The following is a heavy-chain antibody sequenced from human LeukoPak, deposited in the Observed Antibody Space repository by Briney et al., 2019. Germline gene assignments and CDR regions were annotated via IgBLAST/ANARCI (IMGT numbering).Heavy chain of an antibody. CDR2: IIPIFGTA. CDR1: GGTFSSYA. J-gene: IGHJ4*02. Sequence: GASVKVSCKASGGTFSSYAISWVRQAPGQGLEWMGGIIPIFGTANYAQKFQGRVTITADKSTSTAYMELSSLRSEDTAVYYCAGGRRGYSYGRYYFDYWGQGTLVTVSS. CDR3: AGGRRGYSYGRYYFDY. D-gene: IGHD5-18*01. V-gene: IGHV1-69*06.